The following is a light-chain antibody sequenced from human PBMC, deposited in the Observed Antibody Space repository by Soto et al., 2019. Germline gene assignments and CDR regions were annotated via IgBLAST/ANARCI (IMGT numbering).Light chain of an antibody. CDR1: QTISSNY. V-gene: IGKV3-20*01. CDR2: GAS. Sequence: EIVLTQSPGTLSVSPGERATLSCRASQTISSNYLAWYQQKPGQAPSLLIYGASSRATGTPDRFSGSGSGTDFTLTISRLEPEDSAIDYCQQYVSWTFGQGTKVEIK. CDR3: QQYVSWT. J-gene: IGKJ1*01.